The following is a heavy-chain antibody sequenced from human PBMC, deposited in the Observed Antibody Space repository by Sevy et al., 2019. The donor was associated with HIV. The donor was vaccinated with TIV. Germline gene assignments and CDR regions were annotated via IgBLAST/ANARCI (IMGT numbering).Heavy chain of an antibody. V-gene: IGHV3-33*01. D-gene: IGHD2-2*01. CDR1: GFTFSIYG. CDR3: ARDIGSGTKRGGYFDY. J-gene: IGHJ4*02. Sequence: GGSLRLSCAASGFTFSIYGMHWVRQAPGKGLEWVAVIWYDGSNKYYADSVKGRFTFSRDNSKNTVYLQMDGLGAEDTAFYYCARDIGSGTKRGGYFDYWGQGTLVTVSS. CDR2: IWYDGSNK.